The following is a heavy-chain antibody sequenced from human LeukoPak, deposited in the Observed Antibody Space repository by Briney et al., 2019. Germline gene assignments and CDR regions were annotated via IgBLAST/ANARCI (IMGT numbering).Heavy chain of an antibody. D-gene: IGHD3-10*01. V-gene: IGHV3-23*01. CDR1: GFTFSSYA. J-gene: IGHJ4*02. Sequence: GGSLRLSCAASGFTFSSYAMSWVRQAPGKGPEWVSAISGSGGSTYYADSVKGRFTISRDNSKNTLYLQMNSLRAEDTAVYYCAKARSVGEYYFDYWGQGTLVTVSS. CDR3: AKARSVGEYYFDY. CDR2: ISGSGGST.